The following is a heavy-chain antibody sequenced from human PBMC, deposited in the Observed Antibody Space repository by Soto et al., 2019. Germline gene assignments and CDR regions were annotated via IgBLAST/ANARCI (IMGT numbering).Heavy chain of an antibody. Sequence: ASVKVSCKASGYTFTSYGISWVRQAPGQGLEWMGWISAYNGNTSYAQKLQGRVTMTTDTSTSTAYMELRSLRSDDTAVYYCARDVHDYGDYVFDDWGQGTLVTVSS. CDR1: GYTFTSYG. CDR2: ISAYNGNT. J-gene: IGHJ4*02. V-gene: IGHV1-18*04. D-gene: IGHD4-17*01. CDR3: ARDVHDYGDYVFDD.